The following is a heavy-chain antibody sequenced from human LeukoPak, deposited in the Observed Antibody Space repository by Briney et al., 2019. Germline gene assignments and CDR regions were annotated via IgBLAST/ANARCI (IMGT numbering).Heavy chain of an antibody. CDR2: IFYSGTT. J-gene: IGHJ4*02. D-gene: IGHD1-26*01. CDR3: AREIGATDS. Sequence: SETLCLTCTVSDDSISSSTYYWAWIRQPPEKGLEWIGSIFYSGTTYYNPSLKGRVTISVDTSKNQFSLRLRSVTAADTAVYYCAREIGATDSWGQGTLVTVSS. V-gene: IGHV4-39*07. CDR1: DDSISSSTYY.